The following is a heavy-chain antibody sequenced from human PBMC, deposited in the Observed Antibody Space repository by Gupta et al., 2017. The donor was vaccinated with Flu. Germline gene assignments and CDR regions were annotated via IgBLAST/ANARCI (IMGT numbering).Heavy chain of an antibody. D-gene: IGHD3-3*01. CDR2: ISSSGGST. J-gene: IGHJ4*02. CDR3: AKVLWNVAGPIDPFDY. Sequence: EVPLLAFGGGSVPPGGSLRLSGVDPGFTFASHAMGWVRQAPGKGLEWVSTISSSGGSTDYADSVKGRFTTSRDNSRDTLFLQMNSLRAEDTAVYYCAKVLWNVAGPIDPFDYWGQGTLVTVSS. CDR1: GFTFASHA. V-gene: IGHV3-23*01.